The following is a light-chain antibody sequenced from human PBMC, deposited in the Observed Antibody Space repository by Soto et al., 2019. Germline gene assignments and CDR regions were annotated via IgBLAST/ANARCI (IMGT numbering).Light chain of an antibody. J-gene: IGLJ1*01. CDR2: DVS. Sequence: QSALTQPASVSGSPGQSITISCTGTSSDVGGHNYVSWYQQHPGKAPKNMIYDVSKRPSGVPDRFSGSKSGNTASLTISGLQAEDEADYYCCSYAGSYTYVFGTGTKVTVL. CDR3: CSYAGSYTYV. V-gene: IGLV2-11*01. CDR1: SSDVGGHNY.